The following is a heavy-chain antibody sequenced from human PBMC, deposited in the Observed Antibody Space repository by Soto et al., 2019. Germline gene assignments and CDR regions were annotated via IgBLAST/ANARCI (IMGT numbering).Heavy chain of an antibody. CDR3: ARVPASDYSSSWCITGTMNYYYYMDV. Sequence: EVQLVESGGGLVKPGGSLRLSCAASGFTFSSYSMNWVRQAPGKGLEWVSSISSSSSYIYYADSVKGRFTISRDNAKNSLYLQMNSVRAENTAVYYCARVPASDYSSSWCITGTMNYYYYMDVWGKGTTVTVPS. J-gene: IGHJ6*03. CDR1: GFTFSSYS. V-gene: IGHV3-21*01. CDR2: ISSSSSYI. D-gene: IGHD1-20*01.